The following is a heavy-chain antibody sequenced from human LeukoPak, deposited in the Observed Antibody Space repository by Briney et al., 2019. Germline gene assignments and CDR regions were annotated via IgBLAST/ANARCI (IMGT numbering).Heavy chain of an antibody. CDR2: IDPDGSIT. CDR3: AKDWKWELPDY. V-gene: IGHV3-74*01. D-gene: IGHD1-26*01. Sequence: PGGSLRLSCAASGFTFSRYWMHWVRQAPGKGLVRVSRIDPDGSITTYADSVKGRFTISRDNSKNTLYLQMNSLRAEDTAVYYCAKDWKWELPDYWGQGTLVTVSS. CDR1: GFTFSRYW. J-gene: IGHJ4*02.